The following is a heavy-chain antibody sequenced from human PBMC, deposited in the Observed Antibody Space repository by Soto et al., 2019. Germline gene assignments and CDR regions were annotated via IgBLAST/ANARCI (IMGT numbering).Heavy chain of an antibody. CDR1: GFTFSSHD. D-gene: IGHD3-10*01. CDR3: TRGGIWGVSWNWFDT. V-gene: IGHV3-13*01. J-gene: IGHJ5*02. Sequence: EVQLVESGGGLVQPGGSLRLSCAASGFTFSSHDMHWVRQVTGKGVEWVSGIDSAGDAKYPASVKGRFIISRENAKNSLYLQMNSLRAEDTAMYYCTRGGIWGVSWNWFDTWGQGTLVTVSS. CDR2: IDSAGDA.